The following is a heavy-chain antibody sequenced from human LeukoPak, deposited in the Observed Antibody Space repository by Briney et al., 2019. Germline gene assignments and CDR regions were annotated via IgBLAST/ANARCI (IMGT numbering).Heavy chain of an antibody. J-gene: IGHJ4*02. Sequence: SQTLSLTCTFSGGSISSGGYYWSWIRQHPGEGLEWIGYIYYSGSTYYNPSLKSRVTISVDTSKNQFSLKLSSVTAADTAVYYCARTDILTGSVDHWGQGTLVTVSS. V-gene: IGHV4-31*03. CDR1: GGSISSGGYY. D-gene: IGHD3-9*01. CDR3: ARTDILTGSVDH. CDR2: IYYSGST.